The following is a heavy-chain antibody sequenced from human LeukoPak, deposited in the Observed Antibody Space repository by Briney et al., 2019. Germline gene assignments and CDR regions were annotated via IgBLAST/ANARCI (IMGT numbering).Heavy chain of an antibody. J-gene: IGHJ3*02. CDR3: ARGIVPAASNAFDI. CDR2: IIPIFGTA. Sequence: SVKVSCKASGGTFISYAISWVRQAPGQGLDWMGRIIPIFGTANYAQKFQGRVTITADESTSTAYMELSSLRSEDTAVYYCARGIVPAASNAFDIWGQGTMVTVSS. D-gene: IGHD2-2*01. CDR1: GGTFISYA. V-gene: IGHV1-69*01.